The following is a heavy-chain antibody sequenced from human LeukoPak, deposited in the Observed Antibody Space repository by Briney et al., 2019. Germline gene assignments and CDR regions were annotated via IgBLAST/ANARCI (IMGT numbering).Heavy chain of an antibody. J-gene: IGHJ5*02. CDR3: ARGVGYYDFWSGYYSLNWFDP. D-gene: IGHD3-3*01. CDR2: INPNSGGT. V-gene: IGHV1-2*02. CDR1: GYTFTGYY. Sequence: ASVKVSCKASGYTFTGYYMHWVRQAPGQGLEWMGWINPNSGGTNYAQKFQGRVTMTRDTSISTDYMELSRLRSDDTAVYYCARGVGYYDFWSGYYSLNWFDPWGQGTLVTVSS.